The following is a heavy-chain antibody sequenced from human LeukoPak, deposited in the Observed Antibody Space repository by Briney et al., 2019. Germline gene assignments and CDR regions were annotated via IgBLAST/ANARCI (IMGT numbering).Heavy chain of an antibody. D-gene: IGHD3-10*01. J-gene: IGHJ4*02. CDR2: ISSGGDNI. CDR1: GFTFSRYE. V-gene: IGHV3-48*03. Sequence: PGGSLRLSCAASGFTFSRYEMIWVRQAPGKGLEWVSYISSGGDNIYYADSVKGRFTISRDSAKSLLYLQMNSLRAEDTAVYYCARVQVVRGVRTNFDYWGQGTLVTVSS. CDR3: ARVQVVRGVRTNFDY.